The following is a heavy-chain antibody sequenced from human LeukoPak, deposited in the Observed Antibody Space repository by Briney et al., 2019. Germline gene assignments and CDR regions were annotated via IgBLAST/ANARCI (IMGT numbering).Heavy chain of an antibody. CDR3: ARRAHSGAMITLDY. CDR1: GSGFTSYW. D-gene: IGHD5-12*01. J-gene: IGHJ4*02. V-gene: IGHV5-51*01. Sequence: GESLKISGRGSGSGFTSYWIVWVRQMPGKGREWMGVIYPGDSNSRYSPSFQGQVTISADNSISTAYLQWSSLKASDTAMYYCARRAHSGAMITLDYWGQGTLVTVSS. CDR2: IYPGDSNS.